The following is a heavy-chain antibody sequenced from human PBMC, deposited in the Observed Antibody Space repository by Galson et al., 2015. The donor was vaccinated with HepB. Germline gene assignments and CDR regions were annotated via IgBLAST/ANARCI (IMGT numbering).Heavy chain of an antibody. CDR1: GYTLTELY. J-gene: IGHJ4*02. Sequence: SVKVSCKVSGYTLTELYMQWVRQAPGKGLEWMGGFDPEDGGTIYAQKFQGRITMTVDTSSVTAYMELSSLRPEDSAVYFCAAVFAAVRDGDIYLDSWGQGTPFTVP. V-gene: IGHV1-24*01. CDR3: AAVFAAVRDGDIYLDS. CDR2: FDPEDGGT. D-gene: IGHD3-3*01.